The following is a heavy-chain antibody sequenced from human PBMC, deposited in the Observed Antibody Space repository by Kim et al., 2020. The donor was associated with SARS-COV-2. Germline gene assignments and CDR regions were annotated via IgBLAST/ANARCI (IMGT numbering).Heavy chain of an antibody. CDR3: AKRAGGAGYFEY. Sequence: YYAASVRGRFTISRDNSKNSLYLAMNRLRAADTALYYCAKRAGGAGYFEYWGQGTLVTVSS. V-gene: IGHV3-23*01. D-gene: IGHD3-10*01. J-gene: IGHJ4*02.